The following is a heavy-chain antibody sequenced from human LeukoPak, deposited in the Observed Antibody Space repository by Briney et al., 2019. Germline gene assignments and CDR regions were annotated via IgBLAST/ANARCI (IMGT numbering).Heavy chain of an antibody. V-gene: IGHV3-15*01. CDR1: GFTFSSYS. D-gene: IGHD3-9*01. J-gene: IGHJ4*02. CDR3: TIELYYDALTGYYSPPFDY. Sequence: GGSLRLSCAASGFTFSSYSMNWVRQAPGKGLEWVGRIKSKIDGGTTDYGAPVKGRFTISRDDSKNKLYLQMNSLRIEDTAVYYCTIELYYDALTGYYSPPFDYWGQGTLVTVSS. CDR2: IKSKIDGGTT.